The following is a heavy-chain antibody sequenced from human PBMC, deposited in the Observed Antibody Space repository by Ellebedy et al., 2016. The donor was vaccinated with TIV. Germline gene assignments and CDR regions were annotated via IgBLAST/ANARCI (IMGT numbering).Heavy chain of an antibody. V-gene: IGHV3-74*01. CDR2: INTDGSTT. Sequence: GGSLRLSXAASGFTFSSYWMHWVRQAPGRGLVWVSRINTDGSTTTYADSVKGRFTISRDNAKNTLYLQMNSLRGEDTAVYYCARAPYSGSPCQDYWGQGILVTVSS. CDR3: ARAPYSGSPCQDY. CDR1: GFTFSSYW. D-gene: IGHD1-26*01. J-gene: IGHJ4*02.